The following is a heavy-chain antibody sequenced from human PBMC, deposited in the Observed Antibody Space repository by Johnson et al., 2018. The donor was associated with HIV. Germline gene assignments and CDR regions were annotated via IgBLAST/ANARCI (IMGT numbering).Heavy chain of an antibody. V-gene: IGHV3-23*04. Sequence: VLLVESGGGLVKPGGSLRLSCAASGFTFSNAWMSWVRQAPGKGLEWVSAISGSGGSTYYADSVKGRFTISRDNSKNTLYLQMNSLRADDTAVYYCARETRDDAFDIWGQGTMVTVSS. CDR3: ARETRDDAFDI. CDR2: ISGSGGST. CDR1: GFTFSNAW. J-gene: IGHJ3*02. D-gene: IGHD4-11*01.